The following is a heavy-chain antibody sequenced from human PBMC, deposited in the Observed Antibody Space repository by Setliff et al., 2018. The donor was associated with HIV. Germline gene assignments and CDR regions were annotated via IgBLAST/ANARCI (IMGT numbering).Heavy chain of an antibody. V-gene: IGHV4-39*01. CDR2: FYYSWNT. J-gene: IGHJ4*02. CDR1: GASIGRRSDC. CDR3: ARHSITLVVGVPERDDASANYFRFGVHDH. Sequence: PSETLSLTCTVSGASIGRRSDCWGWIRQPPGKGLEWIGSFYYSWNTYYNPSLKSRVTISVDTSKNQFSLKLSSVTAADTAVYYCARHSITLVVGVPERDDASANYFRFGVHDHWGQGTLVTVSS. D-gene: IGHD3-22*01.